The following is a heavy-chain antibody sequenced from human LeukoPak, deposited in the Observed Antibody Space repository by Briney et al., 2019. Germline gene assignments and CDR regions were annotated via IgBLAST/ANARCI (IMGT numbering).Heavy chain of an antibody. CDR3: ARVITIFGVPSNAFDI. V-gene: IGHV1-2*02. D-gene: IGHD3-3*01. J-gene: IGHJ3*02. Sequence: ASVKVSCKASGYTFTGYYMHWVRQAPGQGLEWMGWINPNSGGTNYAQKFQGRVTMTRDTSISTAYMELSRLRSDDTAVYYCARVITIFGVPSNAFDIWGQGTMVTVSS. CDR1: GYTFTGYY. CDR2: INPNSGGT.